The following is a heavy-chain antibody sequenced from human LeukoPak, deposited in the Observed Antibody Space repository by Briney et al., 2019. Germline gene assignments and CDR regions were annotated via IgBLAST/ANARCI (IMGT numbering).Heavy chain of an antibody. CDR3: ARDYLPGSYFGPGGFDY. D-gene: IGHD1-26*01. CDR2: ISSSSSYI. CDR1: GFTFSSYS. Sequence: PGGSLRLSCAASGFTFSSYSMNWVRQAPGKGLEWVSSISSSSSYIYYADSVKGRFTISRDNAKNSLYLQMNSLRAEDTAVYYCARDYLPGSYFGPGGFDYWGQGTLVTVSS. V-gene: IGHV3-21*01. J-gene: IGHJ4*02.